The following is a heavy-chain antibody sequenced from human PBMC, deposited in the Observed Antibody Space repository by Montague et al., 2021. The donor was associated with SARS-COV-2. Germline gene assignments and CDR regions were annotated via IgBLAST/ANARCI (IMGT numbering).Heavy chain of an antibody. J-gene: IGHJ4*02. CDR1: GYSISSGYY. CDR3: ARWYYGSGSYPH. Sequence: SETLSLTCSVSGYSISSGYYWGWIRQPPGKGLEWIGNIYHSGGTYYSPSLKSRVTVSVDTSKNQFSLRLGSVTAADTAVYYCARWYYGSGSYPHWGQGTLVTVSS. D-gene: IGHD3-10*01. V-gene: IGHV4-38-2*01. CDR2: IYHSGGT.